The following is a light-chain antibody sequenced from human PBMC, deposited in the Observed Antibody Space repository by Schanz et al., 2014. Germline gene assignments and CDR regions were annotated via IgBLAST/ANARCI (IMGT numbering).Light chain of an antibody. Sequence: EIVLTQSPGTLSLSPGERATLSCRASQRVTSNSLAWYQQKPGQAPRLLIYGASTRATGIPDRFSGSGSGTDFTLTISSLEPEDFAVYYCQQRSVWPLTFGGGTKVDIK. CDR1: QRVTSNS. V-gene: IGKV3D-20*02. CDR3: QQRSVWPLT. CDR2: GAS. J-gene: IGKJ4*01.